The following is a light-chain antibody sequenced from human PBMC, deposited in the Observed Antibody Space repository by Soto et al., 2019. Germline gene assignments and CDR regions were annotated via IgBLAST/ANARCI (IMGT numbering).Light chain of an antibody. CDR1: QDINVY. V-gene: IGKV1-39*01. CDR2: AAS. J-gene: IGKJ2*03. Sequence: DIPMTQSPSSVSASIGDTVTITCRASQDINVYLNWYQQKPGEVPKLLIYAASTLHSGVPSRFTGSGSETDFTLTITSLQPEDFATYYCQQGYVAPYSFGQGTKVDI. CDR3: QQGYVAPYS.